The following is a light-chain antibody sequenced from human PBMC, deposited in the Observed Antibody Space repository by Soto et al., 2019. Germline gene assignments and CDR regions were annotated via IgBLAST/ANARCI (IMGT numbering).Light chain of an antibody. Sequence: QSVLTQPPSASGTPGQRVTISCFGSRSNIGSNYVYWYQQLPGTAPKLLMYRNDQRPSGVPDRFSGSKSGTSGSLAISGLRSEDEADYYCAAWDDSLRGRVFGGGTKLTVL. V-gene: IGLV1-47*01. CDR2: RND. CDR1: RSNIGSNY. CDR3: AAWDDSLRGRV. J-gene: IGLJ3*02.